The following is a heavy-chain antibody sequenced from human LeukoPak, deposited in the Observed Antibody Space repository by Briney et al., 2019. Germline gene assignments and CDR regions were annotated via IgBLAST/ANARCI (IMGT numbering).Heavy chain of an antibody. CDR2: IYYSGST. CDR1: GGSISSYY. D-gene: IGHD6-19*01. CDR3: ASTERESYSSGWYMLGYFQH. Sequence: SETLSLTCTVSGGSISSYYWSWIRQPPGKGLEWIGYIYYSGSTNYNPSLKSRVTISVDTSKNQFSLKLSSVTAADTAVYYCASTERESYSSGWYMLGYFQHWGQGTLVTVSS. V-gene: IGHV4-59*01. J-gene: IGHJ1*01.